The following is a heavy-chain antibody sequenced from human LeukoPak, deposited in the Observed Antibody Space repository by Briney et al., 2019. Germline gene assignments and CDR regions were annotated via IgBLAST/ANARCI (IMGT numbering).Heavy chain of an antibody. J-gene: IGHJ4*02. CDR3: AGLVGRYSSGLYYYYFDY. CDR1: GDSINSLDL. CDR2: MYLSGTT. Sequence: SSETLSLTCTVSGDSINSLDLWSWVRQPPGKGLEWIGEMYLSGTTHSNPSVKGRVTISIDKSKNQFFLNLSSVTAADTAVYYCAGLVGRYSSGLYYYYFDYWGQGTLVTVSS. V-gene: IGHV4-4*02. D-gene: IGHD3-22*01.